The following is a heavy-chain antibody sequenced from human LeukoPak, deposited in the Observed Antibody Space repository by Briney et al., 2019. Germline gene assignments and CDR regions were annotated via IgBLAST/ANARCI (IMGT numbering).Heavy chain of an antibody. CDR1: GYTFTIYA. CDR2: INAGNGNT. J-gene: IGHJ4*02. CDR3: ARDYDSSGWPNDY. Sequence: ASVKVSCKASGYTFTIYAMHWVRQAPGQRLEWMGWINAGNGNTKYSQKFQGRVTITRDTSASTAYMELSSLRSEDTAVYYCARDYDSSGWPNDYWGQGTLVTVSS. V-gene: IGHV1-3*01. D-gene: IGHD6-19*01.